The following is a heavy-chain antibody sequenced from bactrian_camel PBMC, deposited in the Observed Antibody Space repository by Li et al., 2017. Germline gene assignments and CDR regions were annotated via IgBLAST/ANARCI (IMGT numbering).Heavy chain of an antibody. CDR2: FGVYGAV. V-gene: IGHV3S55*01. D-gene: IGHD2*01. CDR3: ATQIVCEVVFGTGWYKD. CDR1: GYYYVSPC. J-gene: IGHJ4*01. Sequence: VQLVESGGGSVQAGGSLRLSCAPSGYYYVSPCVGWFRQAPGKEREGVACFGVYGAVHYADSVKGRFTISKDIASNTLYLEMNSLKYEDSAMYYCATQIVCEVVFGTGWYKDRGQGTQVTVS.